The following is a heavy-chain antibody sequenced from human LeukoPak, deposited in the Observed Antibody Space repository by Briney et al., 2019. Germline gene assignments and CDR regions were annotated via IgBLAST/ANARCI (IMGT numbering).Heavy chain of an antibody. D-gene: IGHD2-2*02. CDR3: ARSFGYCSSTSCYSYFDY. J-gene: IGHJ4*02. Sequence: SVKVSCKASGGTFSSYAISWVRQAPGQGLEWTGGIIPIFGTANYAQKFQGRVTITADESTSTAYMELSSLRSEDTAVYYCARSFGYCSSTSCYSYFDYWGQGTLVTVSS. CDR1: GGTFSSYA. V-gene: IGHV1-69*13. CDR2: IIPIFGTA.